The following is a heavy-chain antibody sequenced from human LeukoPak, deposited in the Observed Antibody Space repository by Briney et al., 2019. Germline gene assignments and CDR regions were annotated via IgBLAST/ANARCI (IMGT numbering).Heavy chain of an antibody. D-gene: IGHD6-19*01. J-gene: IGHJ3*02. CDR2: IIPIFGTA. Sequence: ASVKVSCKASGGTFSSCAISWVRQAPGQGLEWMGGIIPIFGTANYAQKFQGRVTITADESTSTAYMELSSLRSEDTAVYYCARALGYSSVDHAFDIWGQGTMVTVSS. CDR1: GGTFSSCA. CDR3: ARALGYSSVDHAFDI. V-gene: IGHV1-69*13.